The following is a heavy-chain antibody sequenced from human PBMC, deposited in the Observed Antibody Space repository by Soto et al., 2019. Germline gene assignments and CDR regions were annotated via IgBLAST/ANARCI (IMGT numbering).Heavy chain of an antibody. CDR1: GFTFSSYA. D-gene: IGHD3-10*01. Sequence: PGGSLRLSCAASGFTFSSYAMGWVRQAPGKGLEWVSAISGSGGSTYYADSVKGRFTISRDNSKNTLYLQMNSLRAEDTAVYYCAKDRDTMVRVPRLDYYYYYGMDVWGQGTTVTVSS. CDR2: ISGSGGST. CDR3: AKDRDTMVRVPRLDYYYYYGMDV. J-gene: IGHJ6*02. V-gene: IGHV3-23*01.